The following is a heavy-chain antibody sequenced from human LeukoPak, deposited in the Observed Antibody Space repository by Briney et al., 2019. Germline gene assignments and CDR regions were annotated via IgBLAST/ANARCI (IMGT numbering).Heavy chain of an antibody. CDR1: GFTFDDYA. J-gene: IGHJ2*01. D-gene: IGHD3-22*01. Sequence: GGSLRLSCTASGFTFDDYAMHWVRQAPGKGLEWVSGISWNSGSIGYADSVKGRFTISRDNAKNSLYLQMNSLRAEDTALYYCAKEIDSTLSDNWYFDLWGRGTLVTVSS. V-gene: IGHV3-9*01. CDR3: AKEIDSTLSDNWYFDL. CDR2: ISWNSGSI.